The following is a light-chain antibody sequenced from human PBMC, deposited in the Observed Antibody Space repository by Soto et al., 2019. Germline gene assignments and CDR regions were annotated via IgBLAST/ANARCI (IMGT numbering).Light chain of an antibody. CDR3: SSYTTSSTVL. J-gene: IGLJ2*01. CDR1: RSDIGAYDY. V-gene: IGLV2-14*01. CDR2: DVS. Sequence: QSALTQPASVTGSPGQSVTISCTGTRSDIGAYDYVSWYQQHAGEAPKLMIYDVSNRPSGVSNRFSGSKSVNTASLTISRLQAEDEADYYCSSYTTSSTVLFGGGTKLTVL.